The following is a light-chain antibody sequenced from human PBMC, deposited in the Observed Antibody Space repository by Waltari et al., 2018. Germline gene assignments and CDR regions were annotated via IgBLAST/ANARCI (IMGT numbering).Light chain of an antibody. CDR3: QQYYSSPVT. Sequence: DTVMSQSPDSLVVPLGERATINCKSSQNVYYRSNNRNYLAWYQQKPGQPPRLVLYWASVRECGVPDRFSGSGSGTDFTLTISSLQAEDVAIYYCQQYYSSPVTFGGGTKVEIK. CDR1: QNVYYRSNNRNY. CDR2: WAS. V-gene: IGKV4-1*01. J-gene: IGKJ4*01.